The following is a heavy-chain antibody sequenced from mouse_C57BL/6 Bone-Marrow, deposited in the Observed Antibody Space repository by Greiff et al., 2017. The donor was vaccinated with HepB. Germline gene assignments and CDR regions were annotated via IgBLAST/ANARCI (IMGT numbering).Heavy chain of an antibody. V-gene: IGHV6-3*01. D-gene: IGHD1-1*01. CDR3: TGYGSSPYYYAMDY. CDR2: IRLKSDNYAT. Sequence: EVQVVESGGGLVQPGGSMKLSCVASGFTFSNYWMNWVRQSPEQGLEWVAQIRLKSDNYATHYAESVKGRFTISRDDSKSSVYLQMNNLRAEDTGIYYCTGYGSSPYYYAMDYWGQGTSVTVSS. CDR1: GFTFSNYW. J-gene: IGHJ4*01.